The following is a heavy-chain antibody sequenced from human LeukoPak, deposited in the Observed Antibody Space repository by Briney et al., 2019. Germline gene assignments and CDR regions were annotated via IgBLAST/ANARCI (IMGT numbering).Heavy chain of an antibody. Sequence: ASVKVSCKASGYTFTSYDINWVRQAPGQGLEWMGGVIPIFGTANYAQKFQGRVTITADKSTSTAYMELSSLRSEDTAVYYCARGPEGRWRFSPHYFDYWGQGTLVTVSS. J-gene: IGHJ4*02. V-gene: IGHV1-69*06. CDR1: GYTFTSYD. D-gene: IGHD5-24*01. CDR3: ARGPEGRWRFSPHYFDY. CDR2: VIPIFGTA.